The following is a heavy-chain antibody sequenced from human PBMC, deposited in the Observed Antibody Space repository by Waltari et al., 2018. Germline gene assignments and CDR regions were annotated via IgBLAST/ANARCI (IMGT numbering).Heavy chain of an antibody. Sequence: EVQLLESGGGLVQPGGSLRLSCAASALTLTTYAVSWVRQAPGRGVGWVGAVAADSSFYADSVKGRFSISRDNSKKTLYCQMNSLRAEDTAVYYCANRRDPTTGSGACDIWGQGTAVTVSS. D-gene: IGHD4-17*01. CDR2: VAADSS. CDR3: ANRRDPTTGSGACDI. V-gene: IGHV3-23*01. CDR1: ALTLTTYA. J-gene: IGHJ3*02.